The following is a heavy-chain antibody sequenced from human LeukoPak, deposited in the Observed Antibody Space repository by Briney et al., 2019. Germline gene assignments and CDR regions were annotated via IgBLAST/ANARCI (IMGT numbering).Heavy chain of an antibody. D-gene: IGHD3-10*01. CDR3: ARRAGSAWSAGA. Sequence: GGSLRLSCAASGFTFSNFGMHWVRQAPGKGLEWVSYIRFDGSNQYYTDSVKGRFGISRDNSKNTVYLQMNSLRTEDTAVYYCARRAGSAWSAGAWGQGTLVTVSS. CDR2: IRFDGSNQ. J-gene: IGHJ5*02. V-gene: IGHV3-30*02. CDR1: GFTFSNFG.